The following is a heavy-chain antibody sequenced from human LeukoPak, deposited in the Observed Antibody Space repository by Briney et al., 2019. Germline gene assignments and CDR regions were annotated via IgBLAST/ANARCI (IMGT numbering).Heavy chain of an antibody. CDR1: GYTFTSYY. CDR3: ARGGAMVRGLGTLNYDAFDI. CDR2: INPSGGST. J-gene: IGHJ3*02. Sequence: ASVKVSCKASGYTFTSYYIHWVRQAPGQGLEWMGIINPSGGSTSYAQKFQGRVTMTRDTSTSTVYMELSSLRSEDTAVYYCARGGAMVRGLGTLNYDAFDIWGQGTMVTVSS. D-gene: IGHD3-10*01. V-gene: IGHV1-46*01.